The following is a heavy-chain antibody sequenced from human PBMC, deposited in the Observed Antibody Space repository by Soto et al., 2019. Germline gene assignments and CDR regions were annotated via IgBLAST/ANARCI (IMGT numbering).Heavy chain of an antibody. CDR3: TTVPYSSSWPYYYYGMDV. CDR1: GFTFSNAW. J-gene: IGHJ6*02. CDR2: IKSKTDGGTT. Sequence: PGGSLRLSCAASGFTFSNAWMNWVRQAPGKGLEWVGRIKSKTDGGTTDYAAPVKGRFTISRDDSKNTLYLQMNSLKTEDTAVYYCTTVPYSSSWPYYYYGMDVWGQGTTVTVSS. V-gene: IGHV3-15*07. D-gene: IGHD6-13*01.